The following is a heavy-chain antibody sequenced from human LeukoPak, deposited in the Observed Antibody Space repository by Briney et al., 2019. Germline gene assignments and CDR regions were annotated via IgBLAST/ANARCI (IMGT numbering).Heavy chain of an antibody. CDR1: GFTVSTYY. V-gene: IGHV3-53*01. CDR2: IYSGGST. CDR3: AREGQYCSSSACQFDY. Sequence: GGSLRLSCAASGFTVSTYYMSWVRQAPGKGLEWTSVIYSGGSTYYADSVKGRFTISRDNSKNTVYLQMSSLRVEDTAIYYCAREGQYCSSSACQFDYWGQGTLVTVSS. J-gene: IGHJ4*02. D-gene: IGHD2-2*01.